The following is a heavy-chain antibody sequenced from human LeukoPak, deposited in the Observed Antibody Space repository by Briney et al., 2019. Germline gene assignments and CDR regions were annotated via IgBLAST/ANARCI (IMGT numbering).Heavy chain of an antibody. CDR1: GFTFSSYA. D-gene: IGHD3-16*02. CDR3: AKAYVWGSYRSQYYFDY. J-gene: IGHJ4*02. Sequence: GGSLRLSCAASGFTFSSYAMSWVRQAPGKGLEWVSAISGSGGSTYYADSVKGPFTISRDNSKNTLYLQMNSLRAEETAVYYCAKAYVWGSYRSQYYFDYWGQGTLVTVSS. CDR2: ISGSGGST. V-gene: IGHV3-23*01.